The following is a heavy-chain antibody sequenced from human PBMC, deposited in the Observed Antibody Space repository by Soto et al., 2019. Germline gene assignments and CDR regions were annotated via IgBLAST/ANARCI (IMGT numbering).Heavy chain of an antibody. Sequence: QVQLVESGGGVVQPGRSLRLSCAASGFTFSSYGMHWVRQAPGKGLEWVAVIWYDGSNKYYADSVKGRFTISRDNSKNTLYLQMNSLRAEDTAVYYCARDLYDLVRDYYYGMDVWGQGTTVTVSS. D-gene: IGHD3-10*01. J-gene: IGHJ6*02. V-gene: IGHV3-33*01. CDR1: GFTFSSYG. CDR3: ARDLYDLVRDYYYGMDV. CDR2: IWYDGSNK.